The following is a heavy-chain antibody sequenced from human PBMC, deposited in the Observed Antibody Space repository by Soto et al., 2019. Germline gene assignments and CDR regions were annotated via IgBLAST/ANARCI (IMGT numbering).Heavy chain of an antibody. Sequence: SETLSLTXTVSSGSMSTYYWSWIRQPAGKGLEWIGRIYSSGSTLYNPSLKSRVTMSVDTSKNQFSLKLSSVTAADTAVYYCAGGAAADYFDYWDQGTRVTVSS. D-gene: IGHD6-13*01. CDR2: IYSSGST. CDR3: AGGAAADYFDY. CDR1: SGSMSTYY. J-gene: IGHJ4*02. V-gene: IGHV4-4*07.